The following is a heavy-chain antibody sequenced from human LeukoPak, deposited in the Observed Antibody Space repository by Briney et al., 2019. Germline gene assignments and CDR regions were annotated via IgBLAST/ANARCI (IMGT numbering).Heavy chain of an antibody. CDR1: GFSFGSSY. CDR3: AREGYYGSPRPLDY. CDR2: IHSDGRT. D-gene: IGHD3-10*01. J-gene: IGHJ4*02. Sequence: GGSLRLSCAVSGFSFGSSYVSWVRQAPGKGLEWVSVIHSDGRTYYAVSVKGRFTISRDNSKNTLYLQMNSLRAEDTALYYCAREGYYGSPRPLDYWGQGALVTVSS. V-gene: IGHV3-53*01.